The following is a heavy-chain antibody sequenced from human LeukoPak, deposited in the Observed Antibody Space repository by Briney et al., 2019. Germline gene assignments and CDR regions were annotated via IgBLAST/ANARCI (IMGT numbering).Heavy chain of an antibody. Sequence: SETLSLTCAVYGGSFSGYYWSWIRQPPGKGLEWIGEINHSGSTNYNPSLKSRVTISVDTSKNQFSLKLSSVTAADTAVYYCARGVWSSGSNDYWGQGTLVTVSS. D-gene: IGHD3-10*01. J-gene: IGHJ4*02. V-gene: IGHV4-34*01. CDR1: GGSFSGYY. CDR3: ARGVWSSGSNDY. CDR2: INHSGST.